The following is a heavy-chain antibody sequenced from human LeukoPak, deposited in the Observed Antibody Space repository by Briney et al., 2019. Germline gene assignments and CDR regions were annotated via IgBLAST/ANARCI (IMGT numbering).Heavy chain of an antibody. D-gene: IGHD6-25*01. Sequence: GGSLRLSCAASGFTLSKFWMSWVRQAPGKGLEWVANIKEDGSTKHYVDSVKGRFTISRDNAKNSLSLQMNYLRVEDTAVYYCATSDDSAATYWGQGTLVTVSS. J-gene: IGHJ4*02. CDR2: IKEDGSTK. V-gene: IGHV3-7*01. CDR3: ATSDDSAATY. CDR1: GFTLSKFW.